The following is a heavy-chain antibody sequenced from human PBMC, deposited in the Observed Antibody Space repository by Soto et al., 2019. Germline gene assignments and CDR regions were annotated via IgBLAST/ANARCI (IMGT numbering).Heavy chain of an antibody. Sequence: GGSLRLSCAASGFTFDDYGMSWVRQAPGKGLEWVSGINWNGGSTGYADSVKGRFTISRDNAKNSLYLQMNSLRAEDTALYYCARDRIRYCSGGSCYEYGMDVWGQGTTVTVSS. CDR2: INWNGGST. CDR3: ARDRIRYCSGGSCYEYGMDV. J-gene: IGHJ6*02. CDR1: GFTFDDYG. D-gene: IGHD2-15*01. V-gene: IGHV3-20*04.